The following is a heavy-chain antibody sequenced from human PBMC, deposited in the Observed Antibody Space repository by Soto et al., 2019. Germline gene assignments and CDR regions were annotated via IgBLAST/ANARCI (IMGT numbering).Heavy chain of an antibody. CDR3: ARDADYGGNLDY. CDR1: GDSISNYY. D-gene: IGHD4-17*01. V-gene: IGHV4-59*01. Sequence: PSETLSLTCTVSGDSISNYYWSWIRQPPGKGLEWIGYIFYSGSTNYNPSLKSRVTISVGTSKNQFSLKLSSVTAADTAVYYCARDADYGGNLDYWGQGTLVTVSS. J-gene: IGHJ4*02. CDR2: IFYSGST.